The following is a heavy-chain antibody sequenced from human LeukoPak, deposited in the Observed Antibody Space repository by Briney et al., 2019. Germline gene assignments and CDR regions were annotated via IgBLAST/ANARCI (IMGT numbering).Heavy chain of an antibody. D-gene: IGHD3-10*01. CDR2: INHSGST. Sequence: SETLSLTCAVYGGSFSGYYWSWIRQPPGKGLEWIGEINHSGSTNYNPSLKSRVTISVDTSKNQFSLKLSSVTAADTAVYYCARHMPTMVRSPFDPWGQGTLVTVSS. J-gene: IGHJ5*02. V-gene: IGHV4-34*01. CDR1: GGSFSGYY. CDR3: ARHMPTMVRSPFDP.